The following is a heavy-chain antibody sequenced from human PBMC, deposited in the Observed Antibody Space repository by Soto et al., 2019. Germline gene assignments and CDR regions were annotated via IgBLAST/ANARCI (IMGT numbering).Heavy chain of an antibody. CDR1: GYTFTSYD. CDR2: MNPNSGNT. D-gene: IGHD3-10*01. CDR3: ARVLLWFGELYYYGMDV. V-gene: IGHV1-8*01. Sequence: ASVKVSCKASGYTFTSYDINWVRQATGQGLEWMGWMNPNSGNTGYAQKFQGRVTMTRNTSISTAYMELSSLRSEDTAVYYCARVLLWFGELYYYGMDVWGQGTTVTVSS. J-gene: IGHJ6*02.